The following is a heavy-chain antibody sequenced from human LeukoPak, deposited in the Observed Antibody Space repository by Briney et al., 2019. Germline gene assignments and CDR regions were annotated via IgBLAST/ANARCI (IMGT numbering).Heavy chain of an antibody. J-gene: IGHJ2*01. CDR3: ARSRTGYFDL. CDR1: GFSFSTYS. CDR2: ISSSSSYT. Sequence: GGSLRLSCAASGFSFSTYSMNWVRQAPGKGLEWVSYISSSSSYTNYADSVKGRFTISRDNAKNSLYLQMNSLRDEDTAMYYCARSRTGYFDLWGRGTLVTVSS. V-gene: IGHV3-21*05.